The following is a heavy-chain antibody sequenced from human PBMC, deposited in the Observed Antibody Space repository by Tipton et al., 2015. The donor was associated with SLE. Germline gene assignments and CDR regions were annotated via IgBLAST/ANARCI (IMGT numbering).Heavy chain of an antibody. CDR2: ISSSGSTI. Sequence: GSLRLSCAASGFTFSSYEMNWFRQAPGKGLEWVSYISSSGSTIYYADSVKGRFTISRDNAKNSLYLQMNSLRAEDTAVYYCARDARRVGAGSAFDIWGQGTMVTVSS. D-gene: IGHD1-26*01. CDR3: ARDARRVGAGSAFDI. V-gene: IGHV3-48*03. CDR1: GFTFSSYE. J-gene: IGHJ3*02.